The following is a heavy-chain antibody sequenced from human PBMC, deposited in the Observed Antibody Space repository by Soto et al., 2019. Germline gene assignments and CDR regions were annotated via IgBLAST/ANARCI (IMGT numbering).Heavy chain of an antibody. CDR2: IYYSGST. CDR3: ARFYSRPLFDP. D-gene: IGHD5-18*01. Sequence: SETLSLTCTVSGGSISSYYWSWIRQPPGKGLEWIGYIYYSGSTNYNPSLKSRVTISVDTSKNQFSLKLSSVTAADTAVYYCARFYSRPLFDPCGQGTLVPGSS. CDR1: GGSISSYY. V-gene: IGHV4-59*01. J-gene: IGHJ5*02.